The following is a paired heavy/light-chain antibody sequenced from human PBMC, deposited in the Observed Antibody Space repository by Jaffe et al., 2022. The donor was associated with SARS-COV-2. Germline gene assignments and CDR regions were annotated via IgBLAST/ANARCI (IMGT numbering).Light chain of an antibody. V-gene: IGKV1-39*01. CDR3: QQYASIPLT. CDR2: AAS. J-gene: IGKJ4*01. CDR1: QTISRY. Sequence: DIQMTQSPTSLSASEGDRVTITCRASQTISRYLNWYQQKPGKAPNLLIYAASSLHSGVPSRFSGSGSGTDFTLTISSLQPEDLAAYYCQQYASIPLTFGGGTKVEIK.
Heavy chain of an antibody. D-gene: IGHD4-17*01. Sequence: EVQLVESGGGLVQPGGSLRLSCAASGFTFSSYWMHWVRQVPGKGLVWVSRVSSDGSITSQADSVKGRFTMSRDSAKNTVYLQMNSLRVEDTAIYYCARSPYGGFFDYWGQGTLVTVSS. J-gene: IGHJ4*02. CDR3: ARSPYGGFFDY. CDR1: GFTFSSYW. V-gene: IGHV3-74*01. CDR2: VSSDGSIT.